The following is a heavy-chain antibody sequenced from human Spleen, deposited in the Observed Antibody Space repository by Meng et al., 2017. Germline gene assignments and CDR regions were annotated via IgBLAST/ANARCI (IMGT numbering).Heavy chain of an antibody. J-gene: IGHJ4*02. CDR2: VIHSGST. CDR1: GGSFSECV. Sequence: PLQQGGAGLCKSAETRSLTCGVSGGSFSECVWSLTRQPPGKGLEWMGEVIHSGSTNYTPSLESRATISVDTSQNNLSLKLSSVTAADSAVYYCARGPTTMAHDFDYWGQGTLVTVSS. D-gene: IGHD4-11*01. V-gene: IGHV4-34*01. CDR3: ARGPTTMAHDFDY.